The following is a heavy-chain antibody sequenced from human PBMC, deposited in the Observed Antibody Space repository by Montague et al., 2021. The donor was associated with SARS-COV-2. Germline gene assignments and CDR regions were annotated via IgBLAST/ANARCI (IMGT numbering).Heavy chain of an antibody. V-gene: IGHV4-61*02. J-gene: IGHJ4*02. D-gene: IGHD5-12*01. CDR1: GGSISSGTYY. CDR3: ASEVGIWWLSYFDN. CDR2: ADTSGIT. Sequence: TLSLTCTVSGGSISSGTYYWSWVRQPAGKGLEWIGRADTSGITTYNPSLESRITISVDTSANQFSLNLRSVTAADTAVYFCASEVGIWWLSYFDNWGQGTLVAVSS.